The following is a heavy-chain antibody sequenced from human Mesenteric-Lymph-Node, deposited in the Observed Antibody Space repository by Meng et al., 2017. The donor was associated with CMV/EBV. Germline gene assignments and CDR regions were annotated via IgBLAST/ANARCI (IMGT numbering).Heavy chain of an antibody. J-gene: IGHJ6*02. CDR3: ARGRLATMAGLDV. V-gene: IGHV4-34*01. Sequence: GSLRLSCAVYGGSFSGYYWTWIRQPPGKGLEWIGEINYRGSTNYNPSLKSRVTISVDTSKNQFSLKLSSVTAADTAVYYCARGRLATMAGLDVWGQGTTVTVSS. CDR1: GGSFSGYY. CDR2: INYRGST. D-gene: IGHD3-10*01.